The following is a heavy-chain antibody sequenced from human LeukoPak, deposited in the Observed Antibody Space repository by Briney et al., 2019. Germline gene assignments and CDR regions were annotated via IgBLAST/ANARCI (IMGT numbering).Heavy chain of an antibody. J-gene: IGHJ4*02. D-gene: IGHD4-17*01. CDR3: AKGGGSVTRYVDY. Sequence: GRSLRLSCAASGFTFSSYSMQWVRQTPGKGLEWVGIMSNSGENTFYGEAVKGRFTISRDNSQNTLYLQMNSLRPEDTAVYYCAKGGGSVTRYVDYWGQGTLVTVSS. CDR2: MSNSGENT. V-gene: IGHV3-30*18. CDR1: GFTFSSYS.